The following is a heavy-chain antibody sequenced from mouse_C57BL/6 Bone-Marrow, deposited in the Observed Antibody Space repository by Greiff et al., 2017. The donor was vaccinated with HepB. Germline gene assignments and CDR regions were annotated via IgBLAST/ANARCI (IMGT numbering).Heavy chain of an antibody. D-gene: IGHD2-4*01. Sequence: EVKLVESGGGLVKPGESLKLSCAVSGFTFSDYGMHWVRQAPEKGLGWVAYISSGSSTIYYADTVKGRFTISRDKSKNTLFLEMTGLRAEDTAMYYCARVGDYDDYWGQGATLTVSS. V-gene: IGHV5-17*01. CDR1: GFTFSDYG. CDR3: ARVGDYDDY. J-gene: IGHJ2*01. CDR2: ISSGSSTI.